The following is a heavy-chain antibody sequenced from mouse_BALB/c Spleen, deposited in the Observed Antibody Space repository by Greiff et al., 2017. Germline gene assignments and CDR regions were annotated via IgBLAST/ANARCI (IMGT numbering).Heavy chain of an antibody. CDR1: GYTFTSYW. J-gene: IGHJ2*01. CDR2: IYPSDSYT. CDR3: TRSDGNWDY. D-gene: IGHD2-1*01. Sequence: QVQLQQSGAELVRPGASVKLSCKASGYTFTSYWINWVKQRPGQGLEWIGNIYPSDSYTNYNQKFKDKATLTVDKSSSTAYMQLSSPTSEDSAVYYCTRSDGNWDYWGQGTTLTVSS. V-gene: IGHV1-69*02.